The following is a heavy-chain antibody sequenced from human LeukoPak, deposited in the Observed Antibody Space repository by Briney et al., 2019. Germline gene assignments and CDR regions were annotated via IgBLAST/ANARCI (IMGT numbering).Heavy chain of an antibody. CDR3: ARLLCGGGNCPGYFDY. Sequence: SETLSLTCSISDGSINSGTYYWAWIRQPPGKGLEWIGSIYYSGSTYYNPSLMSRVTISIDMSKNQFSLKLSSVTAADTALYSCARLLCGGGNCPGYFDYWGQGILVTVSS. D-gene: IGHD2-21*01. J-gene: IGHJ4*02. CDR2: IYYSGST. V-gene: IGHV4-39*01. CDR1: DGSINSGTYY.